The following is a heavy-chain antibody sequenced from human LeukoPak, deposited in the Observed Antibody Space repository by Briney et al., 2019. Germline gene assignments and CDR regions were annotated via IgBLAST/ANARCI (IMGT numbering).Heavy chain of an antibody. V-gene: IGHV1-2*06. CDR3: LRWEGIWFGDGTDY. CDR2: INPNSGDT. J-gene: IGHJ4*02. Sequence: ASVKVSCKASGYTFTTYYMHCVRQAPGQGLEWMGRINPNSGDTNFAQKFQGRVTMTRDTSINTVYMQLRRLRSDDTAVYYCLRWEGIWFGDGTDYWGQGTLVTVSS. D-gene: IGHD3-10*01. CDR1: GYTFTTYY.